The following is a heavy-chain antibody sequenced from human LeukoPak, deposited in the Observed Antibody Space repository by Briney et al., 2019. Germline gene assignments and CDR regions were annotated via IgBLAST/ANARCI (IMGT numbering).Heavy chain of an antibody. CDR1: GFTFSSYW. J-gene: IGHJ4*02. V-gene: IGHV3-7*05. CDR2: INQDGSEK. CDR3: AVYCSGGSCFRN. Sequence: GGSLRLSCAASGFTFSSYWMSWVRQAPGKGLEWVANINQDGSEKYYADSVKGRFTISRDNAKNSVYLQMNSLRADDSAVYYCAVYCSGGSCFRNWGQGTLVTVSS. D-gene: IGHD2-15*01.